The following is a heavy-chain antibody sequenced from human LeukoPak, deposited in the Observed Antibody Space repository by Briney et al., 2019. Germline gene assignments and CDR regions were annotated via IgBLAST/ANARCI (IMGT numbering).Heavy chain of an antibody. CDR2: IYHSGST. CDR1: GYSISSGYY. D-gene: IGHD3-10*01. Sequence: PSETLSLTCTVSGYSISSGYYWGWIRQPPGKGLEWIGSIYHSGSTYYNPSLKSRVTISVDTSKNQFSLKLSSVTAADTAVYYCARSFGDYFDYWGQGTLVTVSS. CDR3: ARSFGDYFDY. V-gene: IGHV4-38-2*02. J-gene: IGHJ4*02.